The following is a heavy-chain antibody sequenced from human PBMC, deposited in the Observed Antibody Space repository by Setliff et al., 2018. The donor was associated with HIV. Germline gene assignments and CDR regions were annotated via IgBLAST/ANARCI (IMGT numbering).Heavy chain of an antibody. CDR1: GAFISTYS. D-gene: IGHD3-22*01. CDR3: ARHPDSGFYYSPLLNNWYFDL. J-gene: IGHJ2*01. V-gene: IGHV4-4*09. Sequence: SETLSLTCIVSGAFISTYSWSWIRQSPGKGLECIGYISTSGSTNYNPSLKSRVTISLDTSKNQFSLKLTSVTAADTAVYYCARHPDSGFYYSPLLNNWYFDLWGPGTLVTVSS. CDR2: ISTSGST.